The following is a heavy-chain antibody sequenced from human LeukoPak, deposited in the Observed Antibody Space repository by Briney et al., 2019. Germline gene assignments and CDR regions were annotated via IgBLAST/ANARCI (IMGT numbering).Heavy chain of an antibody. D-gene: IGHD6-6*01. J-gene: IGHJ4*02. Sequence: GGSLRLSCAASGFTFSSYAMSWVRQAPGKGLEWVSTIRGSGGSTHYADPVKGRFTISRDNSKNTLYLQMNSLRAEDTAVYYCARGGVYSSSAPDYWGQGTLVTVSS. V-gene: IGHV3-23*01. CDR2: IRGSGGST. CDR3: ARGGVYSSSAPDY. CDR1: GFTFSSYA.